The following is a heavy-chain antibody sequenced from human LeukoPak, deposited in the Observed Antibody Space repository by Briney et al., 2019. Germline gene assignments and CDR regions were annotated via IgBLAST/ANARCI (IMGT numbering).Heavy chain of an antibody. CDR2: IFAGVGT. Sequence: PGGSLRLSCAASGFTFSSYGMTWVRQAPGKGLEWVSIIFAGVGTYYADSVMGRFTISRDNSKNTLSLQMTSLTDEDTAVYYCARAGVGGYYFENWGQGTLVTVSS. D-gene: IGHD3-10*01. V-gene: IGHV3-53*01. CDR3: ARAGVGGYYFEN. CDR1: GFTFSSYG. J-gene: IGHJ4*02.